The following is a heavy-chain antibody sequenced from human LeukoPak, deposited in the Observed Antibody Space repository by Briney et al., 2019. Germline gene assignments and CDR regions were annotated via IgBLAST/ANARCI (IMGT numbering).Heavy chain of an antibody. D-gene: IGHD4-17*01. V-gene: IGHV4-59*01. Sequence: SETLSLTCTVSVGSLSSFYWSWIRQPPGKGLEWIGYIYYSGSTNYNPSLKSRVTISVDTSKNQFSLKLSSVTAADTAVYYCARGPSYGDYALFNWGQGTLVTVSS. CDR3: ARGPSYGDYALFN. CDR1: VGSLSSFY. CDR2: IYYSGST. J-gene: IGHJ4*02.